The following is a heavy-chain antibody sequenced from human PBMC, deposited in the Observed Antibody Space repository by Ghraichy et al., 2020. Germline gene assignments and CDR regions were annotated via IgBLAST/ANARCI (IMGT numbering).Heavy chain of an antibody. V-gene: IGHV3-23*01. CDR3: AKDPNSHTIHCGGDCYSHY. CDR2: ISGSGGST. D-gene: IGHD2-21*02. Sequence: GSLNISCAASGFTFSSYAMSWVRQAPGKGLEWVSAISGSGGSTYYADSVKGRFTISRDNSKNTLYLQMNSLRAEDTAVYYCAKDPNSHTIHCGGDCYSHYWGQGTLVTVSS. CDR1: GFTFSSYA. J-gene: IGHJ4*02.